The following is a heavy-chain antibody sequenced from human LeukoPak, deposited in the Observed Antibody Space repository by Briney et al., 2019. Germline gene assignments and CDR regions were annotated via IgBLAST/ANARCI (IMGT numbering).Heavy chain of an antibody. V-gene: IGHV3-23*01. CDR3: AKVWDWGIGSY. CDR2: ISGSGGST. J-gene: IGHJ4*02. D-gene: IGHD3/OR15-3a*01. Sequence: GGSLRVSCAASGFTFSSYAMSWVRQAPGKGLEWVSAISGSGGSTYYADSVKGRFTISRDNSKNTLYLQMNSLRAEDTAVYYCAKVWDWGIGSYWGQGTLVTVSS. CDR1: GFTFSSYA.